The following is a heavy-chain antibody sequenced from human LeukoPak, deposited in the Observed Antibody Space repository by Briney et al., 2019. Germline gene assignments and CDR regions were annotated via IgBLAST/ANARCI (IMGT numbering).Heavy chain of an antibody. D-gene: IGHD6-6*01. CDR2: ISYSGNT. V-gene: IGHV4-59*01. CDR3: ARLSIAALSSPDY. J-gene: IGHJ4*02. CDR1: GGSISKYY. Sequence: SETLSLTCIVSGGSISKYYWSWIRQPPGKGLEWIGYISYSGNTKYNSSLKSRVTISLDTSKNQFSLKLTSVTAADTAVYYCARLSIAALSSPDYWGQGTLVTVSS.